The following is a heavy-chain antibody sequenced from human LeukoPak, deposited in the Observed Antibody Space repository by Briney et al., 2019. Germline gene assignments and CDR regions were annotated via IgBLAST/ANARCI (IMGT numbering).Heavy chain of an antibody. J-gene: IGHJ5*02. CDR1: GYTFTSYD. V-gene: IGHV1-8*01. D-gene: IGHD6-19*01. Sequence: ASVKVSCKASGYTFTSYDINWVRQATGQGLEWMGWMNPNSGNTGYAQKFQGRVTMTRDTSISTAYMELSSLRSEDTAVYYCARGSYSSGWYPSWGQGTLVTVSS. CDR3: ARGSYSSGWYPS. CDR2: MNPNSGNT.